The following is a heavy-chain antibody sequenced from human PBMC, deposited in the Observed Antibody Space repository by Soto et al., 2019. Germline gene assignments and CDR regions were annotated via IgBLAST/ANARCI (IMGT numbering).Heavy chain of an antibody. J-gene: IGHJ4*02. CDR3: AEGGGLERPFDY. CDR2: ISGSGGST. D-gene: IGHD1-1*01. Sequence: EVQLLESGGGLVQPGGSLRLSCAASGFTFSSYAMSWVRQAPGKGLEWVSAISGSGGSTYYADSVKGRFTISRDNSKNTVYFQMNSLRAEDTAVFYFAEGGGLERPFDYWGQGTLVTVSS. V-gene: IGHV3-23*01. CDR1: GFTFSSYA.